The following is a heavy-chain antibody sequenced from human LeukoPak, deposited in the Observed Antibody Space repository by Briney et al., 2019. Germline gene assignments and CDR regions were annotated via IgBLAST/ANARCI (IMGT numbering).Heavy chain of an antibody. CDR1: GFTFSSYA. Sequence: GGSLRLSCAASGFTFSSYAMNWVRQAPGEGLEWVSTISGSGGSTYHADSVKGRFTISRDNSKNTLYLQMNSLRAEDAAVYYCAKDQARYPGNYFEYWGQGTLVTVSS. J-gene: IGHJ4*02. D-gene: IGHD3-10*01. CDR2: ISGSGGST. V-gene: IGHV3-23*01. CDR3: AKDQARYPGNYFEY.